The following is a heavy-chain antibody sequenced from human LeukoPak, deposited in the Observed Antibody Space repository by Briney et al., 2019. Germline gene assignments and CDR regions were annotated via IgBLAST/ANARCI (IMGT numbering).Heavy chain of an antibody. CDR1: GGSISSYY. D-gene: IGHD1-26*01. CDR2: VYYSGST. CDR3: ARHGGGTYLQY. V-gene: IGHV4-59*08. Sequence: SETLSLTCTVSGGSISSYYWSWIRQPPGRGLEWIGYVYYSGSTNYNSSLKSRVTISVDTSKNQFSLNLRSVTAADTAVYYCARHGGGTYLQYWGQGALVIVSS. J-gene: IGHJ4*02.